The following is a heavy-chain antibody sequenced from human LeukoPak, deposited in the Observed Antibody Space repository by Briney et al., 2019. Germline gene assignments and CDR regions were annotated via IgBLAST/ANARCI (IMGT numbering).Heavy chain of an antibody. CDR1: GGTFSSYA. CDR3: ASWLVRSYYYFDY. V-gene: IGHV1-69*06. Sequence: VASVKVSCKASGGTFSSYAISWVRQAPGQGLEWMGGIIPIFGTANYAQKFQGRVTITADKSTSTAYMELSSLRSEDTAVYYCASWLVRSYYYFDYWGQGTLVTVSS. J-gene: IGHJ4*02. D-gene: IGHD6-19*01. CDR2: IIPIFGTA.